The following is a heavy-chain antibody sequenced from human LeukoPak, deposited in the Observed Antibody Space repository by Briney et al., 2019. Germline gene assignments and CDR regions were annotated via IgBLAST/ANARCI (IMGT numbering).Heavy chain of an antibody. D-gene: IGHD5-18*01. CDR1: GFTFSSYG. CDR2: ISYDGSNK. J-gene: IGHJ4*02. Sequence: GGSLRLSCAASGFTFSSYGMHWVRQAPGKGLEWVAVISYDGSNKYYADSVKGRFTISRDNSKNTLCLQMNSLRAEDTAVYYCAKDFAFRGHSYGHFDYWGQGTLVTVSS. CDR3: AKDFAFRGHSYGHFDY. V-gene: IGHV3-30*18.